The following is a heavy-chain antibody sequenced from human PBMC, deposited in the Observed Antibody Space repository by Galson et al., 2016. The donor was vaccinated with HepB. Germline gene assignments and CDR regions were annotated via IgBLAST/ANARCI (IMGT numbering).Heavy chain of an antibody. V-gene: IGHV1-46*01. D-gene: IGHD2-15*01. CDR2: INPSGGDT. CDR3: ARDRIGGSATGWFDP. Sequence: SVKVSCKASGYTFSTFYMHWVRQAPGQGLEWMGIINPSGGDTSCAQKFQGRVTMTRDTSTSTVYMELTSLRSEDTAVYYCARDRIGGSATGWFDPWGQGTLVTVSS. CDR1: GYTFSTFY. J-gene: IGHJ5*02.